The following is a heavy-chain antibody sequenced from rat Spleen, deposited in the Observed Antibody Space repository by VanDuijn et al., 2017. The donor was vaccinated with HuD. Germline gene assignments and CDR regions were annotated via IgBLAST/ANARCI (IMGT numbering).Heavy chain of an antibody. D-gene: IGHD1-2*01. J-gene: IGHJ1*01. V-gene: IGHV5-29*01. CDR3: ARHRYYSSYIHPHWYFDF. Sequence: EVQMVESSGGLVQPGRSLKLSCAASGFTFSDYYMAWVRQAPTKGLEWVATISYDGSSTYYRDSVKGRFTISRDNAKSTLYLQMDSLRSEDTATYYCARHRYYSSYIHPHWYFDFWGPGTMVTVSS. CDR1: GFTFSDYY. CDR2: ISYDGSST.